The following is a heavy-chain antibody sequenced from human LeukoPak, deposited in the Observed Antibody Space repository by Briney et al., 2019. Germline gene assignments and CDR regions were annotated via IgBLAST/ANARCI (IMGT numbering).Heavy chain of an antibody. CDR1: GFTFSSYG. CDR3: AKFPLPHSYPDY. V-gene: IGHV3-23*01. D-gene: IGHD5-18*01. CDR2: ISGSGGST. Sequence: LAGGSLRLSCAASGFTFSSYGMSWAPRAPGKGLEWVSAISGSGGSTYYADSVKGRLTISRDNSKNTLYLQMNRLRAEDTAVYYCAKFPLPHSYPDYWGQGTLVTVSS. J-gene: IGHJ4*02.